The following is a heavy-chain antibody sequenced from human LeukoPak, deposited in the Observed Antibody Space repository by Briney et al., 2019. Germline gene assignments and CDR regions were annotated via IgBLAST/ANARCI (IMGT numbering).Heavy chain of an antibody. CDR1: GYTFTSYY. D-gene: IGHD5-24*01. CDR3: ARDNTKPRWLRLGPDAFDI. J-gene: IGHJ3*02. V-gene: IGHV1-46*01. Sequence: ASVKVSCKASGYTFTSYYMHWVRQAPGQGLEWQGIINPSGGSTSYAQKFQGRVTMTRDTSTSTVYMELSSLRSEDTAVYYCARDNTKPRWLRLGPDAFDIWGQGTMVTVSS. CDR2: INPSGGST.